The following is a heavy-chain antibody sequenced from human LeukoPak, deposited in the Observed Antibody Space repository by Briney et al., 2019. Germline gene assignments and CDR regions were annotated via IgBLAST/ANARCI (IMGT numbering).Heavy chain of an antibody. J-gene: IGHJ5*02. CDR3: ARGRNSYCSGGSCYVATTGNWFDP. V-gene: IGHV4-34*01. Sequence: PSETLSLTCAVYGGSFSGYYWSWIRQPPGKGLEWIGEINHSGSTNYNPSLKSRVTISVDTSKNQFSLKLSSVTAADTAVYYCARGRNSYCSGGSCYVATTGNWFDPWGQGTLVTVSS. D-gene: IGHD2-15*01. CDR2: INHSGST. CDR1: GGSFSGYY.